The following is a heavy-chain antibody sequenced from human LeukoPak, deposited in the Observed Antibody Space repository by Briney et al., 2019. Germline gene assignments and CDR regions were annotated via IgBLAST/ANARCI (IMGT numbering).Heavy chain of an antibody. CDR3: ARGLRNTILGGDYY. J-gene: IGHJ4*02. CDR2: ISGSGSNI. Sequence: GGSLRLSCAASGFTFSSYDMKWVRQAPGRGLEWVSHISGSGSNICYADSVKGRFTISRDNAKNPLYLQMNSLSAEDTAVYYCARGLRNTILGGDYYWGQGTLVTVYS. CDR1: GFTFSSYD. D-gene: IGHD3-3*01. V-gene: IGHV3-48*03.